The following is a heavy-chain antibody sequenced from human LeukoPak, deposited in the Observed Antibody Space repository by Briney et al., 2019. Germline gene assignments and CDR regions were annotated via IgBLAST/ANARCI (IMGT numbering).Heavy chain of an antibody. V-gene: IGHV4-31*03. D-gene: IGHD3-10*01. J-gene: IGHJ4*02. CDR1: GGSISSGGYY. CDR3: ARGGSEGDYFDY. Sequence: PSETLSLTCTVSGGSISSGGYYWSWIRQHPGTGLEWIGYIYYSGSTYYNPSLKSRVTISVDTSKNQFSLKLSSVTAADTAVYYCARGGSEGDYFDYWGQGTLVTVSS. CDR2: IYYSGST.